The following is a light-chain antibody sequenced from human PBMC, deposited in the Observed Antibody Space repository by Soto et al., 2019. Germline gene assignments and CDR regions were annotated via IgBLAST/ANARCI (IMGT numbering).Light chain of an antibody. CDR2: GTS. Sequence: EIVLTQSPGTLSLSPGERATLSCSASQSVSSNYLTWYQQKPGQAPRLLIHGTSNRATGIPDRFSGSGSGTDFTLTISRLEPEDFAVYYCQQYGTSPGYTFGQGTELEIK. CDR1: QSVSSNY. CDR3: QQYGTSPGYT. V-gene: IGKV3-20*01. J-gene: IGKJ2*01.